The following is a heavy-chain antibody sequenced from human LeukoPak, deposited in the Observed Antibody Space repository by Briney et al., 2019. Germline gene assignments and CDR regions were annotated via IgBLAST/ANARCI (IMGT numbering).Heavy chain of an antibody. V-gene: IGHV3-30-3*01. CDR1: GFTFSSYA. D-gene: IGHD6-19*01. CDR3: ARDRGVAGNAEYFQH. CDR2: ISYDGSNK. J-gene: IGHJ1*01. Sequence: GRSLRLSCAASGFTFSSYAMHWVRQAPGKGLKWVAVISYDGSNKYYADSVKGRFTISRDNSKNTLYLQMNSLRAEDTAVYYCARDRGVAGNAEYFQHWGQGTLVTVSS.